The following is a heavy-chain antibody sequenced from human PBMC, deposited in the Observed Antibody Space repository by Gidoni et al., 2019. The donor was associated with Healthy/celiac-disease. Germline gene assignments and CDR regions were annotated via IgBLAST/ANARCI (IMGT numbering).Heavy chain of an antibody. CDR3: ARDAITMVRGVIIRLYYFDY. CDR1: GYTFTSYG. D-gene: IGHD3-10*01. V-gene: IGHV1-18*01. Sequence: QVQLVQSGAEVKKPGASVKVSCKASGYTFTSYGISWVRQAPGQGLEWMGWISAYNGNTNYAQKLQGRVTMTTDTSTSTAYMELRSLRSDDTAVYYCARDAITMVRGVIIRLYYFDYWGQGTLVTVSS. CDR2: ISAYNGNT. J-gene: IGHJ4*02.